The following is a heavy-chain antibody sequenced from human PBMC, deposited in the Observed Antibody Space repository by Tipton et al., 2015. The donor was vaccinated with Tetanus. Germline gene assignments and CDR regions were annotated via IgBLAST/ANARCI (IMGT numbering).Heavy chain of an antibody. J-gene: IGHJ5*02. Sequence: TLPLTCNVSGDSMTDFYWSWIRQPPGKGLEWIAYIFYNGRTQSNPSLKSRVSISVDTAKNEFSLTLSSVTAADTAVYYCARGTWLYTSTYHRHWLDPWGQGTLVTVSS. CDR2: IFYNGRT. D-gene: IGHD6-13*01. CDR1: GDSMTDFY. V-gene: IGHV4-59*12. CDR3: ARGTWLYTSTYHRHWLDP.